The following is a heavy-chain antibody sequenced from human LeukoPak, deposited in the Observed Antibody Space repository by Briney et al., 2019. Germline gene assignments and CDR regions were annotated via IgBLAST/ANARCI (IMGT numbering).Heavy chain of an antibody. D-gene: IGHD3-22*01. J-gene: IGHJ4*02. CDR2: IKRKINGERT. CDR3: TTGYSSGYIEDY. CDR1: GFRFSDAW. V-gene: IGHV3-15*01. Sequence: GGSLRLSCAASGFRFSDAWMSWVRQAPGKGLEWVGRIKRKINGERTDYVESVKGRFIISRDDSTNTLFLQMNSLKIEDTAVYYCTTGYSSGYIEDYWGQGTRVSVSS.